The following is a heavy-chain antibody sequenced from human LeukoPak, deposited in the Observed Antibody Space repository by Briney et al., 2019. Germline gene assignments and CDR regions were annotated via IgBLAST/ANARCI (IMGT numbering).Heavy chain of an antibody. CDR3: AKSAPYYDILTGYYIHDAFDI. J-gene: IGHJ3*02. Sequence: PGGSLRLSCAASGFTFSSYAMSWVRQAPGKGLEWVSAISGSGGSTYYADSVKGRFTISRDNAKNTLYLQMNRLRAEDTAVYYYAKSAPYYDILTGYYIHDAFDIWGQGTMVTVPS. D-gene: IGHD3-9*01. CDR2: ISGSGGST. V-gene: IGHV3-23*01. CDR1: GFTFSSYA.